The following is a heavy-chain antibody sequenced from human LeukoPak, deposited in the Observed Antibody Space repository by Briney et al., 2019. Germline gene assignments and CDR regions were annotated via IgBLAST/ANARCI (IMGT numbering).Heavy chain of an antibody. D-gene: IGHD3-10*01. CDR1: GGSISSSSYY. CDR3: ASSPQAGLWFGEEDWFDP. Sequence: SSETLSLTCTVSGGSISSSSYYWGWIRQPPGKGLEWIGYIYYSGSTNYNPSLKSRVTISVDTSKNQFSLKLSSVTAADTAVYYCASSPQAGLWFGEEDWFDPWGQGTLVTVSS. J-gene: IGHJ5*02. CDR2: IYYSGST. V-gene: IGHV4-61*05.